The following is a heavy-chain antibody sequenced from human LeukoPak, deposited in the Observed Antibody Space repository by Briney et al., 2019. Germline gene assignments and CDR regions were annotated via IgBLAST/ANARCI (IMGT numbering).Heavy chain of an antibody. V-gene: IGHV3-74*01. CDR3: ARAPSEIGGYYPEYFRH. CDR2: IKSDGST. D-gene: IGHD3-22*01. Sequence: GGSLRLSCAASGFTFSSYWMHWVRQAPGKGLVWVSRIKSDGSTNYADSVKGRFTIPRDNAKNTVSLQMNSLRAEDTGVYYCARAPSEIGGYYPEYFRHWGQGTLVTVSS. CDR1: GFTFSSYW. J-gene: IGHJ1*01.